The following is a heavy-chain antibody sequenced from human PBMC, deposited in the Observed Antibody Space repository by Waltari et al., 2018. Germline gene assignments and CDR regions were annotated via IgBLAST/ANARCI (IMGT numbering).Heavy chain of an antibody. CDR2: ILDDGRNK. J-gene: IGHJ5*02. Sequence: QVELVESGGGVVQPGRSLRLSCAASGFDFSSYAIHWVRQAPGKGLEWVTVILDDGRNKHYADSAKGRFTISRDNSKNMVYLQMNSLRVEDTAVYYCARGIIRQNWFDPWGQGTLVTVSS. CDR1: GFDFSSYA. V-gene: IGHV3-30*04. D-gene: IGHD3-10*01. CDR3: ARGIIRQNWFDP.